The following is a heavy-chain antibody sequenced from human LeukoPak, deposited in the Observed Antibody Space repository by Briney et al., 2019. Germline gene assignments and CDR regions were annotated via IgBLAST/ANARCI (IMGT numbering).Heavy chain of an antibody. CDR1: RFTFSSFW. CDR3: ATSRTFDY. CDR2: IISDGSSA. J-gene: IGHJ4*02. V-gene: IGHV3-74*01. Sequence: PGGSLRLSCAASRFTFSSFWMHWVRQAPGKGLVWVSRIISDGSSAGYADSVKGRFTISRDNAKNTLYLQMNSLRAEDTAVYHCATSRTFDYWGQGTLVTVSS.